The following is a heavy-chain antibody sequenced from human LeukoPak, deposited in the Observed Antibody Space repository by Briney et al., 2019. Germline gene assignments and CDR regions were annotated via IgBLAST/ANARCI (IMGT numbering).Heavy chain of an antibody. J-gene: IGHJ4*02. CDR3: ARGHYGDYVPFDY. CDR1: GFTFSSYN. V-gene: IGHV3-48*01. D-gene: IGHD4-17*01. Sequence: GGAVRLSCAASGFTFSSYNMNWVRQAPGKGLEWVSYISSSSSTIYFPDSVKGRFTISRDTAKNSLYLQMNSLRAEDTAVYYCARGHYGDYVPFDYWGQGTLVTVSS. CDR2: ISSSSSTI.